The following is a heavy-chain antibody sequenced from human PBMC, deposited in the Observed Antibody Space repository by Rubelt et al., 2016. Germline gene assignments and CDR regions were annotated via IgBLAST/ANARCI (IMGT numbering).Heavy chain of an antibody. D-gene: IGHD4-11*01. CDR1: GYTFTSHG. V-gene: IGHV1-18*01. CDR2: TSAYNGNT. CDR3: ARGARRYSMDPRNAFDI. Sequence: QVQLVQSGAEVKKPGASVKVSCKASGYTFTSHGISWVRQAPGQGLEWMGWTSAYNGNTNYAQKLQGSVTMTTDTSTSTAYMELRSLRSDDTAVYYCARGARRYSMDPRNAFDIWGQGTMVTVSS. J-gene: IGHJ3*02.